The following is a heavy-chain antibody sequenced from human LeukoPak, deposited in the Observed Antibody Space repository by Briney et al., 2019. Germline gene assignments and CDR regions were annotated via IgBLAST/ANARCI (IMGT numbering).Heavy chain of an antibody. CDR2: LRGSGSGSGSGT. J-gene: IGHJ4*02. D-gene: IGHD3-16*02. CDR3: ARALGHGVWGSYRYTGFDY. V-gene: IGHV3-11*01. Sequence: NAGGSLRLSCVASGFTFSDYPMNWVRQAPGKGLEWVSNLRGSGSGSGSGTYYADSVKGRFTISRDNAKNSLYLQMNSLRAEDTAVYYCARALGHGVWGSYRYTGFDYWGQGTLVTVSS. CDR1: GFTFSDYP.